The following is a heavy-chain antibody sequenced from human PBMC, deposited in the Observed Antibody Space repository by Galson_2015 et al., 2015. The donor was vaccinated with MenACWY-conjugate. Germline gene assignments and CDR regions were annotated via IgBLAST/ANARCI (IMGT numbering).Heavy chain of an antibody. CDR2: ISPGDSNT. Sequence: QSGAEVKKPGESLKISCKGSGYSFSSYWIGWVRQMPGKGLEWMGLISPGDSNTRYSPSFQGQVTLSADKSITTAYLQWTSLKASDTAMYYCARHPPGGRGMDVWGQGTTATVSS. J-gene: IGHJ6*02. CDR3: ARHPPGGRGMDV. D-gene: IGHD1-26*01. V-gene: IGHV5-51*01. CDR1: GYSFSSYW.